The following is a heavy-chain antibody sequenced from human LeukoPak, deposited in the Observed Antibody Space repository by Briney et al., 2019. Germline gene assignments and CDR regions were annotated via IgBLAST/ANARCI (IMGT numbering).Heavy chain of an antibody. J-gene: IGHJ4*02. CDR1: GFTFISSW. D-gene: IGHD6-13*01. CDR2: MNGDGSTI. V-gene: IGHV3-74*01. Sequence: GGSLRLSCAASGFTFISSWMHWVRQAPGKGLVWVSYMNGDGSTISHADSVKGRFTMSRDNAKNTLHLQMNSLRDEDTAVYFCVSGTSNWYGVDSWGRGTLVSVSS. CDR3: VSGTSNWYGVDS.